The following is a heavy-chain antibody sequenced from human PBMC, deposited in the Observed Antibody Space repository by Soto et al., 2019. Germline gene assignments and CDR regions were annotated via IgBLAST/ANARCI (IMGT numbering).Heavy chain of an antibody. Sequence: GGSLRLSCAASGFTFDDYAIHWVRQAPGKGLEWVSGISWNSGSIGYADSVKGRFTISRDNAKNSLYLQMNSLRAEDTALYYCAKEGYSGYGLDYWGQGTLVTVSS. CDR1: GFTFDDYA. D-gene: IGHD5-12*01. V-gene: IGHV3-9*01. CDR2: ISWNSGSI. J-gene: IGHJ4*02. CDR3: AKEGYSGYGLDY.